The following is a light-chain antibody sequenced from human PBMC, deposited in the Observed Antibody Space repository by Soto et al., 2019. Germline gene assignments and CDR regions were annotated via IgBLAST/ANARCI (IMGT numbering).Light chain of an antibody. CDR2: GAS. V-gene: IGKV3-20*01. CDR1: QRVTSTY. Sequence: EFVLAQSPGTLSLSPGERATLSCRASQRVTSTYLAWYQQKPGQAPRLLIYGASNRATGIPDRFSGSGSGTDFTLTIRRLEPEDFAVYFCQQYDKSPFTFGPGTKVD. J-gene: IGKJ3*01. CDR3: QQYDKSPFT.